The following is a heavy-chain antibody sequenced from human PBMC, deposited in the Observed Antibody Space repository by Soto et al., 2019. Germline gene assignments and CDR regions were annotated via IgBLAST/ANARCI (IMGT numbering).Heavy chain of an antibody. CDR2: ISSSSSYI. J-gene: IGHJ4*02. CDR1: GFTFSSYS. CDR3: ARDGDYYDSSGSDY. V-gene: IGHV3-21*01. Sequence: GGSLRFSCAASGFTFSSYSMNWVRQAPGKGLEWVSSISSSSSYIYYADSVKGRFTISRDNAKNSLYLQMNSLRAEDTAVYYCARDGDYYDSSGSDYWGQGTLVTVSS. D-gene: IGHD3-22*01.